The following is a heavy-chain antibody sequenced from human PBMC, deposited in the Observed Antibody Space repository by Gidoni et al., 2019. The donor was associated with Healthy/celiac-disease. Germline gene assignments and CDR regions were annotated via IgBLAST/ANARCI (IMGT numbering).Heavy chain of an antibody. CDR2: MNGSGGRT. Sequence: EVQLLESGGAWLRPGGSLRLPFAPSGFTFSSYALSWVRQAPGKGLGWVSAMNGSGGRTYYADSVKGRFTISRDNSKNTLYLQMNGLRGEDTAVYYCAKAAVAGLCYWGQGTLVTVSS. CDR3: AKAAVAGLCY. CDR1: GFTFSSYA. V-gene: IGHV3-23*01. J-gene: IGHJ4*02. D-gene: IGHD2-15*01.